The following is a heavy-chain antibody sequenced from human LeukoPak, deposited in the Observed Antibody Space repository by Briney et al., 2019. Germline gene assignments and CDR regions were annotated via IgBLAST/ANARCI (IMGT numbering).Heavy chain of an antibody. CDR1: GFTFNSHA. CDR2: ISGSGGNT. J-gene: IGHJ4*02. V-gene: IGHV3-23*01. D-gene: IGHD2-2*02. CDR3: AKASCSSTSCYNSLDY. Sequence: GGSLRLSCAASGFTFNSHAMSWVRQAPGRGLEWVSAISGSGGNTYYADSVEGRFTISRDNSKNTLYLQMNSLRAEDTAVYYCAKASCSSTSCYNSLDYWGQGTLVTVSS.